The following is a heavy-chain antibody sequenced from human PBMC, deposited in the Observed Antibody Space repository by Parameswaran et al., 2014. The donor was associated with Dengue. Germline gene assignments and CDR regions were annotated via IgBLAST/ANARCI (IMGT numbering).Heavy chain of an antibody. D-gene: IGHD3-10*01. Sequence: VRQMPGKGLEWMGWMNPNSGNTGYAQKFQGRVTMTRNTSISTAYMELSSLRSEDTAVYYCARMRLLWFGEQYGMDVWGQGTTVTVSS. J-gene: IGHJ6*02. CDR2: MNPNSGNT. CDR3: ARMRLLWFGEQYGMDV. V-gene: IGHV1-8*01.